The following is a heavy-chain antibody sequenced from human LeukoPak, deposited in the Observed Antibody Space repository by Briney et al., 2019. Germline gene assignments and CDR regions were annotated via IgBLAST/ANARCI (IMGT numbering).Heavy chain of an antibody. V-gene: IGHV3-21*01. CDR3: ARVLDYRDTGPDGF. J-gene: IGHJ4*02. Sequence: GGSLRLSCAASGFGFSDDTMNWVRQAPGKGLEWVSSISSRSSYIYYAHSVKGRFTISRDNAKNSLFLQMNSLRAEDTAVYYCARVLDYRDTGPDGFWGQGTLVTVSS. CDR2: ISSRSSYI. CDR1: GFGFSDDT. D-gene: IGHD4-17*01.